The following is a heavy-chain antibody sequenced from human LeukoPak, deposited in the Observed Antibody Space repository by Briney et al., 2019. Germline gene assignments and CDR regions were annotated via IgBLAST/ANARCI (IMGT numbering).Heavy chain of an antibody. CDR2: ISGSGDST. CDR1: GFIFSSYA. D-gene: IGHD2-21*01. J-gene: IGHJ4*02. CDR3: ARSSGLGYYCSGDFCYRSLTD. V-gene: IGHV3-23*01. Sequence: GGSLRLSRAASGFIFSSYAMGWVRQAPGKGLEWVSVISGSGDSTCYADSAKGRFTISRDNSKNTLYLQVKSLRAEDTAVYYCARSSGLGYYCSGDFCYRSLTDWGQGTLVTVSS.